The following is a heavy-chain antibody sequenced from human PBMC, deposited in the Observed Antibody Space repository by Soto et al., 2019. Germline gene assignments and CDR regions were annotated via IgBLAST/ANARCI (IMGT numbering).Heavy chain of an antibody. J-gene: IGHJ6*02. CDR3: AKDLFTMVPRADV. D-gene: IGHD2-8*01. CDR1: GFTFSSYW. CDR2: IKQDGSEK. Sequence: PGGSLRLSCAASGFTFSSYWMSWVRQAPGKGLEWVANIKQDGSEKYYVDSVKGRFTISRDNSKNALYLQMDSLRAEDTAVYYCAKDLFTMVPRADVWGQGTTVTVSS. V-gene: IGHV3-7*05.